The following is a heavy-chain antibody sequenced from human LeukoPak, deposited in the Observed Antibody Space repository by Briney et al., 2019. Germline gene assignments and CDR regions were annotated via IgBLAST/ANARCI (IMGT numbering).Heavy chain of an antibody. CDR2: ISGSGGST. J-gene: IGHJ4*02. CDR3: ATDSYVSGSYYRLFY. Sequence: GGALRLSCAPSGVTVSSYGMSWVRQAPGKGLEWVSAISGSGGSTYYADSVKGRFTISRDNSKNRLYLQMNNLRAEDTAIYYCATDSYVSGSYYRLFYWGQGTLVTVSS. D-gene: IGHD3-10*01. CDR1: GVTVSSYG. V-gene: IGHV3-23*01.